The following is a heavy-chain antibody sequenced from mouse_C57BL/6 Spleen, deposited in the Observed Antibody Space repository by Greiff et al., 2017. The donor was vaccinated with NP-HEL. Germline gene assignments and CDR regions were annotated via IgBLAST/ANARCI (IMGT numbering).Heavy chain of an antibody. D-gene: IGHD1-2*01. CDR2: IDPSDSYT. V-gene: IGHV1-50*01. J-gene: IGHJ1*03. CDR3: ASRSYYGLHFDV. Sequence: QVQLQQPGAELVKPGASVKLSCKASGYTFTSYWMQWVKQRPGQGLEWIGEIDPSDSYTNYNQKFKGKATLTVDTSSSTAYMQLSSLTSEDSAVYYCASRSYYGLHFDVWGTGTTVTVSS. CDR1: GYTFTSYW.